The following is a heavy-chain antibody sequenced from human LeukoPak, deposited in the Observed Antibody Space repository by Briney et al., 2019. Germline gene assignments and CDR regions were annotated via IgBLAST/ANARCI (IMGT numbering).Heavy chain of an antibody. CDR2: IIPILGIA. Sequence: SVKVSCKASGGTFSSYAISWVRQAPGQGLEWMGRIIPILGIANYAQKFQGRVTITADKSTSTAYMELSSLRSEDTAVYYCARVYCRSTSCYVNWFDPWGQGTLVTVTS. CDR1: GGTFSSYA. CDR3: ARVYCRSTSCYVNWFDP. V-gene: IGHV1-69*04. J-gene: IGHJ5*02. D-gene: IGHD2-2*01.